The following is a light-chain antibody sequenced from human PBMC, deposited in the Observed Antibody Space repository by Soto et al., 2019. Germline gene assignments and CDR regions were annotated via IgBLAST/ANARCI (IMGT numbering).Light chain of an antibody. Sequence: DIVLTQAPLSSPVTLGQPASISCRSSPSLVHSDGNTYLSWLHQRPGQPPRLLIYKISKRFSGVPDRFSGSGAGTDFTLTITRVEAEDVGLYYCMQATHSPWAFGQGTKVEIK. CDR1: PSLVHSDGNTY. J-gene: IGKJ1*01. CDR3: MQATHSPWA. V-gene: IGKV2-24*01. CDR2: KIS.